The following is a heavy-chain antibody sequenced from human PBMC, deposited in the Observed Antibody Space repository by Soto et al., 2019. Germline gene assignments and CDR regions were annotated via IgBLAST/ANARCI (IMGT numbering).Heavy chain of an antibody. CDR1: GGTFSSYA. V-gene: IGHV1-69*13. J-gene: IGHJ6*02. Sequence: SVKVSCKASGGTFSSYAISWVRQAPGQGLEWMGGIIPIFGTANYAQKFQGRVTITADESTSTAYMELSSLRSEDTAVYYCASHLYYVSVPPCYYYGMDVWGQGTTVTVSS. CDR2: IIPIFGTA. CDR3: ASHLYYVSVPPCYYYGMDV. D-gene: IGHD3-16*01.